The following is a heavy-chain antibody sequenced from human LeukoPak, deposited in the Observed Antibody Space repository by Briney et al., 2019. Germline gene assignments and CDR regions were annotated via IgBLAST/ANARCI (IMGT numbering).Heavy chain of an antibody. V-gene: IGHV1-69*05. CDR3: ARLYLDDGYKSGWYFDY. CDR2: IIPIFGTA. D-gene: IGHD5-24*01. Sequence: VASVKVSCKASGGTFSSYAISWVRQAPGQGLEWMGGIIPIFGTANYAQKFQGRVTITTDESTSTAYMELSSLRSEDTAMYYCARLYLDDGYKSGWYFDYWGQGTLVTVSS. CDR1: GGTFSSYA. J-gene: IGHJ4*02.